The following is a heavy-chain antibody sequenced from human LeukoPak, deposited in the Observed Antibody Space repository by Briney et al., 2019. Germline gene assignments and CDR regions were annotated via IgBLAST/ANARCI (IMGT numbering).Heavy chain of an antibody. V-gene: IGHV1-18*01. Sequence: EASVKVSCKASGYTFTSYGISWVRQASGQGLEWMGWISAYNGNTNYAQKLQGRVTMTTDTSTSTAYMELRSLRSDDTAVYYCARAPGRFGEFRGYSYGIIFDYWGQGTLVTVSS. CDR2: ISAYNGNT. J-gene: IGHJ4*02. D-gene: IGHD5-18*01. CDR1: GYTFTSYG. CDR3: ARAPGRFGEFRGYSYGIIFDY.